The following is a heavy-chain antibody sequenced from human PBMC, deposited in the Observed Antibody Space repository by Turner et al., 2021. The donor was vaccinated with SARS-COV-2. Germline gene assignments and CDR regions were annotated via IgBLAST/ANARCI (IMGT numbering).Heavy chain of an antibody. CDR2: VRGLGDTR. CDR3: VRDRPRPGDRDALDI. J-gene: IGHJ3*02. Sequence: EVQVLESGGGLAQPGGSLRLPSAASGFTFNTYAMSWVRQAPGKGLGWVSVVRGLGDTRFDADSVRGRFTISRDNTKNRVYLQMNSLRPDDTALYYCVRDRPRPGDRDALDIWGQGTMVTVSS. D-gene: IGHD7-27*01. V-gene: IGHV3-23*01. CDR1: GFTFNTYA.